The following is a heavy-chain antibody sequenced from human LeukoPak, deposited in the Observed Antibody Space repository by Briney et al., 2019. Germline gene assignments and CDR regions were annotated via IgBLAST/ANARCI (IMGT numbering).Heavy chain of an antibody. CDR1: GGSISSYY. J-gene: IGHJ2*01. CDR3: ARGPYYYDSSGSTPYYWYFDL. D-gene: IGHD3-22*01. V-gene: IGHV4-59*01. CDR2: IYYSEST. Sequence: PSETLSLTCTVSGGSISSYYWSWIRQPPGKGLEWIGYIYYSESTNYNPSLKSRVTISVDTSKNQFSLKLSSVTAADTAVYYCARGPYYYDSSGSTPYYWYFDLWGRGTLVTVSS.